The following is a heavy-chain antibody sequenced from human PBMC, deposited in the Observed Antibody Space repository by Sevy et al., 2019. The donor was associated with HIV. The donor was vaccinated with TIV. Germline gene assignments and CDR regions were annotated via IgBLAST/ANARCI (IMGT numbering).Heavy chain of an antibody. V-gene: IGHV1-69*13. D-gene: IGHD3-22*01. CDR2: IIPIFGTA. CDR3: ARGVNSGYDSSGYYFFGMDV. CDR1: GGTFSSYA. Sequence: ASVKVSCKASGGTFSSYAISWVRQAPGQGLEWMGGIIPIFGTANYAQKFQGRVTITADESTSTAYMGLSSLRSEDTAVYYCARGVNSGYDSSGYYFFGMDVWGQGTTVTVSS. J-gene: IGHJ6*02.